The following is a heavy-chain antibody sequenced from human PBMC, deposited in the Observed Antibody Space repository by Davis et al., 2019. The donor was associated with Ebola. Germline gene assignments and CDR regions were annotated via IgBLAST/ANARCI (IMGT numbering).Heavy chain of an antibody. CDR3: ARDPRIVVVPAAKSGNNWFDP. D-gene: IGHD2-2*01. Sequence: PGGSLRLSCAASGFTFSSYAMSWVRQAPGKGLEYVSAISSNGGSTYYADSVKGRFTISRDNSKNTLYLQMNSLRAEDTAVYYCARDPRIVVVPAAKSGNNWFDPWGQGTLVTVSS. J-gene: IGHJ5*02. CDR1: GFTFSSYA. V-gene: IGHV3-64*04. CDR2: ISSNGGST.